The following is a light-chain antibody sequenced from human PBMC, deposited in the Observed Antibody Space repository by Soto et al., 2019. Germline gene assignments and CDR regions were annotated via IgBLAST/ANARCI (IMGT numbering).Light chain of an antibody. Sequence: QAVVTQPPSASGTPGQRVTTSCSGSSSNIGSNTVNWYQQLPGTAPKLLIYTNNQRPSGVPDRFSGSKSGTSASLAISGLQSEDEADYYCAAWDDSLSGLVFGGGTKVTVL. CDR1: SSNIGSNT. V-gene: IGLV1-44*01. J-gene: IGLJ2*01. CDR2: TNN. CDR3: AAWDDSLSGLV.